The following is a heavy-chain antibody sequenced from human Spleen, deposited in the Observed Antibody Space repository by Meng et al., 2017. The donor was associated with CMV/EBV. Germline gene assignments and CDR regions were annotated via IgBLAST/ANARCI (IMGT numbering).Heavy chain of an antibody. D-gene: IGHD1-26*01. J-gene: IGHJ6*02. CDR3: ARGAGRDTPKDFYSLDV. Sequence: GESLKISCTASGFTFSSYAMSWVRQAPGKGLEWVAVISYDGRYKKFAGYVQGRVIISRDNSEKTVYLKVDSLKAEDTAVYYCARGAGRDTPKDFYSLDVWGQGTTVTVSS. CDR2: ISYDGRYK. V-gene: IGHV3-30*04. CDR1: GFTFSSYA.